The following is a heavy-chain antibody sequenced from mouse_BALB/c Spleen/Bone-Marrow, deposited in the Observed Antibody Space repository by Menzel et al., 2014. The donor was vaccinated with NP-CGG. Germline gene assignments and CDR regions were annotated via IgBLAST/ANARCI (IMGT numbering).Heavy chain of an antibody. CDR1: GFTFSTYA. V-gene: IGHV5-9-4*01. Sequence: EVKLVESGGVLVKPGGSLKLSCAASGFTFSTYAMSWVRQSPEKRLEWVAEISSGGSYTYYPDTVTGRFTISRDNAKNTQYLEMSSLRSEDTAMYYCARDGYGSSDWGQGTLVTVSA. J-gene: IGHJ3*01. D-gene: IGHD1-1*01. CDR2: ISSGGSYT. CDR3: ARDGYGSSD.